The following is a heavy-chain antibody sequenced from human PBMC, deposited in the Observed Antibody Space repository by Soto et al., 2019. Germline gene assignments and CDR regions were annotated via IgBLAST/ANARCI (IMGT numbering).Heavy chain of an antibody. D-gene: IGHD3-10*01. CDR3: AKGSFGFDY. CDR2: ISKSGDST. Sequence: WWSLRLSCSASVVTFTSYAMTWVRQVPGEGLQWVSSISKSGDSTYYADPVKGRFTTSRDNSKNTLYLQMNSLRAEDTAIYYCAKGSFGFDYWGQGTLVTVSS. CDR1: VVTFTSYA. V-gene: IGHV3-23*01. J-gene: IGHJ4*02.